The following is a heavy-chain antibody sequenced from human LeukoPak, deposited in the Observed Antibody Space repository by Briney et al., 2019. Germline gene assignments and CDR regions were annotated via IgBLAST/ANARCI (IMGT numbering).Heavy chain of an antibody. CDR3: ARETYYYDSSGYSYFDC. CDR1: GGSISSSNW. Sequence: SETLSLTCAVSGGSISSSNWWSWVRPPPGKGLEWIGEIYRSGSTNYNPSLKSRVTISVDKSKNQFSLKLSSVTAADTAVYYCARETYYYDSSGYSYFDCWGQGTLVTAS. J-gene: IGHJ4*02. V-gene: IGHV4-4*02. D-gene: IGHD3-22*01. CDR2: IYRSGST.